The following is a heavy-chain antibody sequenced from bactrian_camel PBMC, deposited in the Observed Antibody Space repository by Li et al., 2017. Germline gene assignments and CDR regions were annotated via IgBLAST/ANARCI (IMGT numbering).Heavy chain of an antibody. V-gene: IGHV3S2*01. J-gene: IGHJ4*01. D-gene: IGHD3*01. CDR3: AARYGLGAKRGGFNY. CDR1: GFTFSEWT. CDR2: LSPSGSVT. Sequence: VQLVESGGGLVQLGGSLRLSCSGSGFTFSEWTMFWVRQAPGKGLDWVSSLSPSGSVTYYSDSVKGRFSISRDNGKNTLSLQMNRLESEDTATYYCAARYGLGAKRGGFNYWGQGTQVTVS.